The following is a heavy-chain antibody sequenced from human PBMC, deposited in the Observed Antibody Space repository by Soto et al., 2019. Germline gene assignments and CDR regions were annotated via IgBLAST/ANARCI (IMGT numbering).Heavy chain of an antibody. J-gene: IGHJ4*02. CDR3: ARGRGAAADYFDF. Sequence: LSLTCTVSGGSISSYYWTWIRQAPGKGLEWVSYISSSTSHTNYADSVKGRFTIFRDNAKNSLFLQMNSLRAEDTAVYYCARGRGAAADYFDFWGQGTLVTVSS. V-gene: IGHV3-11*05. CDR2: ISSSTSHT. CDR1: GGSISSYY. D-gene: IGHD6-13*01.